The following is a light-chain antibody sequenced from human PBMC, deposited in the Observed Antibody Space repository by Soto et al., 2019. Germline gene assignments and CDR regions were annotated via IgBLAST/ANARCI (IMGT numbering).Light chain of an antibody. J-gene: IGLJ3*02. CDR3: TSYAGSRNLV. Sequence: QSALTQPPSASGSPRQSVTISCTGTSRDVGGYNSVSWYQQHPGRAPKLLTYEVNKRPSGVPDRFSASKSDNTASLTVSGLQAEDEADYYCTSYAGSRNLVFGGGTKLTFL. CDR2: EVN. CDR1: SRDVGGYNS. V-gene: IGLV2-8*01.